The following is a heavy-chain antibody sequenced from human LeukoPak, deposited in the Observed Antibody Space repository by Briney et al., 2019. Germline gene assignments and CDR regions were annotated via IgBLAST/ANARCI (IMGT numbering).Heavy chain of an antibody. V-gene: IGHV3-23*01. D-gene: IGHD3-3*01. CDR3: AKARWSGPFYFDY. CDR1: GFTFSNFA. CDR2: ISGSGGIT. J-gene: IGHJ4*02. Sequence: PGGSLRLSCAASGFTFSNFAMNWVRQAPGKGLEWVSTISGSGGITYYADSVKGRFTISRDNSKNTLYLQMSSLRAEDTAVYYCAKARWSGPFYFDYWGQGTLVTVSS.